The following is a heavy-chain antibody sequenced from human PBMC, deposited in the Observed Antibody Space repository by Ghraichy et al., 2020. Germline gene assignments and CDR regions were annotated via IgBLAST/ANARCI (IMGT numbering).Heavy chain of an antibody. Sequence: SETLSLTCTVSGGSISSSSDYWGWIRQPPGKGLEWIGSIYYSGSTYYNPSLKSRVTISVDTSKNQFSLKLSSVTAADTAVYYCASMAVAGRKLVYWGQGTLVTVSS. J-gene: IGHJ4*02. V-gene: IGHV4-39*01. D-gene: IGHD6-19*01. CDR3: ASMAVAGRKLVY. CDR1: GGSISSSSDY. CDR2: IYYSGST.